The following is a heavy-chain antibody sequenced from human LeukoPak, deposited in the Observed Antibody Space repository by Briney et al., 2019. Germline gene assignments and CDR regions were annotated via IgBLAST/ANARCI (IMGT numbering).Heavy chain of an antibody. CDR3: AKDWGGSYLSTKYDWFDP. V-gene: IGHV3-23*01. D-gene: IGHD1-26*01. CDR2: ISGSGGST. Sequence: GGSLRLSCAASGFTFSSYAMSWVRQAPGKGLEWVSAISGSGGSTYYADSVKSRFTISRDNSKNTLYLQMNSLRAEDTAVYYCAKDWGGSYLSTKYDWFDPWGQGTLVTVSS. J-gene: IGHJ5*02. CDR1: GFTFSSYA.